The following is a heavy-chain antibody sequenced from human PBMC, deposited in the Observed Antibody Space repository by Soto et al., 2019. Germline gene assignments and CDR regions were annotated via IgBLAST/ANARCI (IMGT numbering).Heavy chain of an antibody. CDR1: GYSISSGYY. J-gene: IGHJ4*02. CDR3: ARDGGYDFDY. V-gene: IGHV4-38-2*02. D-gene: IGHD5-12*01. Sequence: SETLSLTCAVSGYSISSGYYWGWIRQPPGKGLEWIGSIYHSGSTYYNPSLKSRVTISVDTSKNQFSLKLSSVTAADTAVYYCARDGGYDFDYWGQGTLVTVTS. CDR2: IYHSGST.